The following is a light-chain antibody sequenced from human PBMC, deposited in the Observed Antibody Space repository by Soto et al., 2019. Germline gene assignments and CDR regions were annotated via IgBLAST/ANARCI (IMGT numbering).Light chain of an antibody. J-gene: IGLJ1*01. CDR1: SSSIGTNY. Sequence: QSVLTQPPSASGTPGQRVTISCSGSSSSIGTNYVYWYQHLPGTAPKLLIYRNNQRPSGVPDRFSGSKSGTSASLAISGLRSEDEADYYCASWDDSLSGSYVFGAGTQLTVL. CDR2: RNN. CDR3: ASWDDSLSGSYV. V-gene: IGLV1-47*01.